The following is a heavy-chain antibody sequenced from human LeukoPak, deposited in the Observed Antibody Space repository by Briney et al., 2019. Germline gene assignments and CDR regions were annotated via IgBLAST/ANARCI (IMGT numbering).Heavy chain of an antibody. Sequence: QTLSLTCAISGDSVSSNSATWSWIRQSPSRGLEWLGRTYYRSKWKADYAVSVKSRISINPDTSKNQFSLQLNSVTPEDTAVYYCARLSSGDSRTDYRGQGTLVTVSS. CDR2: TYYRSKWKA. D-gene: IGHD2-15*01. V-gene: IGHV6-1*01. CDR1: GDSVSSNSAT. CDR3: ARLSSGDSRTDY. J-gene: IGHJ4*02.